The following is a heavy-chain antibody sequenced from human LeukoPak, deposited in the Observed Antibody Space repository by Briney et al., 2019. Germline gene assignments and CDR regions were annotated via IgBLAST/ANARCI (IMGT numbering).Heavy chain of an antibody. CDR1: GFTVSSNY. CDR2: IYSGGST. V-gene: IGHV3-66*01. D-gene: IGHD2-2*01. J-gene: IGHJ4*02. CDR3: AKVEYQLRMGYFDY. Sequence: GGSLRLSCAASGFTVSSNYMSWVRQAPGKGLEWVSVIYSGGSTYYADSVKGRFTISRDNSKNTLYLQMNSLRAEDTAVYYCAKVEYQLRMGYFDYWGQGTLVTVSS.